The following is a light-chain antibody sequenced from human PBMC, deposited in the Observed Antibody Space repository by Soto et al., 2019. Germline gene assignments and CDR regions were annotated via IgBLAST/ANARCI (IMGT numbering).Light chain of an antibody. CDR2: EAG. CDR3: CSFAGGATFV. V-gene: IGLV2-23*02. J-gene: IGLJ2*01. Sequence: QSALTQPASVSGSPGQSITISCTGTSNDIGGYNLVSWYQQHPGKAPKLIIYEAGERPSGVSDRFSGSRSGTTASLTISTLQAEDEADYFCCSFAGGATFVFGGGTKVTVL. CDR1: SNDIGGYNL.